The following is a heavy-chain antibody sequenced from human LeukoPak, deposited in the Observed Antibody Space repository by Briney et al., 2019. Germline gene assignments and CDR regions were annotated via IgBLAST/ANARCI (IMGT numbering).Heavy chain of an antibody. D-gene: IGHD6-6*01. CDR2: ISWNSGSI. J-gene: IGHJ4*02. Sequence: PGGSLRLSCAASGFTFDDYAMHWVRQAPGKGLEWVSGISWNSGSIGYADSVKGRFTISRGNAKNSLYLQMNSLRGEDMALYYCAKGLVGSSIADFFDYWGQGILVTVSS. V-gene: IGHV3-9*03. CDR1: GFTFDDYA. CDR3: AKGLVGSSIADFFDY.